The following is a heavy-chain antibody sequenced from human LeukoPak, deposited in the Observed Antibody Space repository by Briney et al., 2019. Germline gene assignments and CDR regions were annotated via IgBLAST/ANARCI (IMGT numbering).Heavy chain of an antibody. CDR3: ATVAGTRRYCSSTSCPPGV. Sequence: SGTLSLTCAVSGGSISSSNWWSWVRQPPGKGLEWIGEIYHSGSTNYNPSLKSRVTISVDKSKNQFSLKLSSLRSEDTAVYYCATVAGTRRYCSSTSCPPGVWGQGTLVTVSS. D-gene: IGHD2-2*01. CDR1: GGSISSSNW. V-gene: IGHV4-4*02. J-gene: IGHJ4*02. CDR2: IYHSGST.